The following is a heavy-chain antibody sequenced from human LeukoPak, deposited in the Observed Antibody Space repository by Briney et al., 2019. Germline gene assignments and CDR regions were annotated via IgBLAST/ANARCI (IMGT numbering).Heavy chain of an antibody. CDR3: ARKSIAVAGTDY. Sequence: ASVKVSCKASGYTFTTYAMNWVRQAPGQGLEWMGWISAYNGNTNYAQKLQGRVTMTTDTSTSTAYMELRSLRSDDTAVYYCARKSIAVAGTDYWGQGTLVTVSS. V-gene: IGHV1-18*01. D-gene: IGHD6-19*01. J-gene: IGHJ4*02. CDR1: GYTFTTYA. CDR2: ISAYNGNT.